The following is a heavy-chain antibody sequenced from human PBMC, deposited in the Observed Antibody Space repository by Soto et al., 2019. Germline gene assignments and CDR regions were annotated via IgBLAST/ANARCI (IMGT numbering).Heavy chain of an antibody. D-gene: IGHD2-21*01. J-gene: IGHJ2*01. CDR3: ARDRVRSQGGVDSFDL. Sequence: ASVKVSCKASGYAFSDYYMHWVRQAAGQGLEWMGYINPQSGGTKYDQKFQDRVTMTRDTPKITVYMELRILTSKDTAVYYCARDRVRSQGGVDSFDLWC. CDR2: INPQSGGT. V-gene: IGHV1-2*02. CDR1: GYAFSDYY.